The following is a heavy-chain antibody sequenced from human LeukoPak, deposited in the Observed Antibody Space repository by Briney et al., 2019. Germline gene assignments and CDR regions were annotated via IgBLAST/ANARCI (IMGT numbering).Heavy chain of an antibody. J-gene: IGHJ4*02. CDR1: GGTFSSYA. D-gene: IGHD3-22*01. Sequence: SVKVSCKASGGTFSSYAISWVRQAPGQGLEWMGGIIPIFGTANYAQKFQGRVTITADESTSTAYMELSSLRSEDTAVYYCGQAYYYDSSGYYLGYWGQGTLVTVSS. CDR3: GQAYYYDSSGYYLGY. CDR2: IIPIFGTA. V-gene: IGHV1-69*01.